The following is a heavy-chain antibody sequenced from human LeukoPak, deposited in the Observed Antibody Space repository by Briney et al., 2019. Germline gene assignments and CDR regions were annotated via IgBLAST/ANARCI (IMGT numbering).Heavy chain of an antibody. Sequence: SGGSLRLSCAASGFTFSGYWMHWVRQAPGKGLVWVSRINTDGSSTSYADSVKGRFTISRDNAKNTLYLQMNSLRAEDTAVYYCARTVPGYFFDYWGQGTLVTVSS. CDR3: ARTVPGYFFDY. CDR1: GFTFSGYW. J-gene: IGHJ4*02. V-gene: IGHV3-74*01. CDR2: INTDGSST. D-gene: IGHD3-10*01.